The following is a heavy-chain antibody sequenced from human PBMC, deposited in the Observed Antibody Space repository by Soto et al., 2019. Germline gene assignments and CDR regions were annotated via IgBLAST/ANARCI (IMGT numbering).Heavy chain of an antibody. D-gene: IGHD3-10*01. Sequence: EVLLVESGGGVVQPGGSLKLSCVASDFVFKDSSIHWVRQASGKGLEWVGRIRDRAYNYATAYTASVKGRFTISRDDSTNTAYLQMNSLRTEDTAIYYCTRLISAAQDYWGQGTLVTVSS. CDR3: TRLISAAQDY. CDR1: DFVFKDSS. CDR2: IRDRAYNYAT. V-gene: IGHV3-73*01. J-gene: IGHJ4*02.